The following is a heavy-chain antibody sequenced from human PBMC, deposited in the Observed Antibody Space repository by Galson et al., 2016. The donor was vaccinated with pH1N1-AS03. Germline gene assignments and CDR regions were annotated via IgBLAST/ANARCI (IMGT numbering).Heavy chain of an antibody. V-gene: IGHV3-30-3*01. CDR1: GFTLSTYS. CDR3: TRGSGSGWYGSYYDY. CDR2: ISYDGTKK. D-gene: IGHD6-19*01. J-gene: IGHJ4*02. Sequence: FLRLSCAASGFTLSTYSMHWVRQAPGRGLEWVALISYDGTKKSYADSVRGRFTISRDTSKNTLYLQMNSLRVEDTAVYYCTRGSGSGWYGSYYDYWGQGTLVPVSS.